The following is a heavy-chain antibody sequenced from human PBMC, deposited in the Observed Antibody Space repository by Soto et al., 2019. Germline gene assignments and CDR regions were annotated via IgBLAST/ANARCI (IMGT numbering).Heavy chain of an antibody. Sequence: PSETLSLTCTVSGGSINNYYWSWIRQPPGKGLEWVGYIYDSGSPTYNPSLKSRVTMSVDTSKSQFSLKLTSVTAADTAVYYCARGEDAFFYYGLDVWGQGITVTVSS. V-gene: IGHV4-59*01. CDR2: IYDSGSP. J-gene: IGHJ6*02. CDR3: ARGEDAFFYYGLDV. CDR1: GGSINNYY.